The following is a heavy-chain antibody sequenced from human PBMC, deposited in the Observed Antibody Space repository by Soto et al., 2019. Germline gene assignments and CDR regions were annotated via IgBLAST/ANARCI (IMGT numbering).Heavy chain of an antibody. CDR3: ARGITIRDAPDKYYFDY. D-gene: IGHD3-10*01. CDR2: INHSGST. J-gene: IGHJ4*02. V-gene: IGHV4-34*01. CDR1: GGSFSGHY. Sequence: SETLSLTCAVYGGSFSGHYWSWIRQPPGKGLEWIGEINHSGSTNYNPSLRSRVTISVDTSKNQFSLKLNSVTAADTAVYYCARGITIRDAPDKYYFDYWGQGTLVTVSS.